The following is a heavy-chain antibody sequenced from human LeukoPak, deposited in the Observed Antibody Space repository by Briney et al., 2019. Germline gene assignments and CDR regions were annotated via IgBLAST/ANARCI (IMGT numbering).Heavy chain of an antibody. Sequence: KPSETLSLTCAVYGGSFSGYYWRWIRQPPGKGLEWIGEINHSGSTNYNPSLKSRVTISVDTSKNQFSLKLSSVTAADTAVYYCARGEYYYGSGSYSHWGQGTLVTVSS. J-gene: IGHJ4*02. CDR2: INHSGST. CDR1: GGSFSGYY. V-gene: IGHV4-34*01. D-gene: IGHD3-10*01. CDR3: ARGEYYYGSGSYSH.